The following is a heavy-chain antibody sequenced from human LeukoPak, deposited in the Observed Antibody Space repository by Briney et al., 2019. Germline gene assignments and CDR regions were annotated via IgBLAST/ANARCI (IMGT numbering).Heavy chain of an antibody. Sequence: GGSLRLSCAASGFTFSSYGMHWVRQAPGKGLEWVAVIWYDGSNKYYADSVKGRFTISRDNSKNTLYLQMNSLRAEDTAVYYCAKDHYGDYGALDYWGQGTLVTVSS. CDR1: GFTFSSYG. D-gene: IGHD4-17*01. J-gene: IGHJ4*02. CDR3: AKDHYGDYGALDY. V-gene: IGHV3-33*06. CDR2: IWYDGSNK.